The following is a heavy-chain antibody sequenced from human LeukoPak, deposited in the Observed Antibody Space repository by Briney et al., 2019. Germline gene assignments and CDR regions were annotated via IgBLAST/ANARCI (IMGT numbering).Heavy chain of an antibody. Sequence: PSETLSLTCAVYGGSFSGYYWSWIRQPPGKGLEWIGEINHSGSTNYNPSLKSRVTISVDTSKNQFSLKLSSVTAADTAVYYCARLPRVYGSGSYSTWGQGTLVTVSS. CDR3: ARLPRVYGSGSYST. CDR2: INHSGST. CDR1: GGSFSGYY. V-gene: IGHV4-34*01. J-gene: IGHJ5*02. D-gene: IGHD3-10*01.